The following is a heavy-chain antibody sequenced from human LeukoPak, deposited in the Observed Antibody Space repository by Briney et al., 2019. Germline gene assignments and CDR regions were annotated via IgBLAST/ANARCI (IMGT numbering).Heavy chain of an antibody. D-gene: IGHD6-6*01. J-gene: IGHJ4*02. CDR3: ARAGRRLLFLES. CDR1: GFTFSSYA. V-gene: IGHV3-23*01. Sequence: TGGSLRLSCAASGFTFSSYAMSWVRQAPGKGLEWVSAISGSGGSTYYADSVKGRFTISRDDAKKSVYLQMNSLRAEDTAVYYCARAGRRLLFLESWGLGTLVTVSS. CDR2: ISGSGGST.